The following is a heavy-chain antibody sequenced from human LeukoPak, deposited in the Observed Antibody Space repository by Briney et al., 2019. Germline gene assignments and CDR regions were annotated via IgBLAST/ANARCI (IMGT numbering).Heavy chain of an antibody. V-gene: IGHV1-46*01. Sequence: ASVKVSCKASGYTFTSYDINWVRQATGQGLEWMGIINPSGGSTSYAQKFQGRVTMTRNMSTSTVYMELSSLRSEDTAVYYCARDPGDSSGLDVWGKGTTVTVSS. D-gene: IGHD3-22*01. CDR3: ARDPGDSSGLDV. CDR1: GYTFTSYD. CDR2: INPSGGST. J-gene: IGHJ6*04.